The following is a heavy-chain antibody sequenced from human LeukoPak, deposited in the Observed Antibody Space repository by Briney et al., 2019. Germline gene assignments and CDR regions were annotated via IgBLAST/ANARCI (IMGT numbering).Heavy chain of an antibody. Sequence: SETLSLTCTVSGYSISSGYYWAWIRQPPGKGLEWIGNIYHTGSTYYNPSLKSRVTISVDTSKNQFSLKLSSVTAADTAVYYCARTSYLTHWFDPWGQGTLVTVSS. CDR1: GYSISSGYY. CDR3: ARTSYLTHWFDP. J-gene: IGHJ5*02. V-gene: IGHV4-38-2*02. CDR2: IYHTGST.